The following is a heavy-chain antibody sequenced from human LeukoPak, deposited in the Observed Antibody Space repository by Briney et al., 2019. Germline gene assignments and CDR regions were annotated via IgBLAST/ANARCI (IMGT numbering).Heavy chain of an antibody. J-gene: IGHJ4*02. CDR2: IYSDNT. D-gene: IGHD3-10*01. CDR3: ARGYGSGSLGQDY. Sequence: PGGSLRLSCTVSGFTVSSNSMSWVRQAPGKGLEWVSFIYSDNTHYSDSVKGRFTISRDNSKNTLYLQMNSLRAEDTAVYYCARGYGSGSLGQDYWGQGTLVTVSS. CDR1: GFTVSSNS. V-gene: IGHV3-53*01.